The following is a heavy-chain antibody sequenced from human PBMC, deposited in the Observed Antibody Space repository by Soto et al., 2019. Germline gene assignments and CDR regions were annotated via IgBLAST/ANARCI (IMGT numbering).Heavy chain of an antibody. CDR1: GASISESSHY. V-gene: IGHV4-39*01. Sequence: QLLLQESGPGLVKPSETLSLTCAVSGASISESSHYLSWIRQPPGKGLEWIASIYYTGRTYYNPPLKRRLTISTDTSRHQFSMTLSSVTDADMAVYYCVRHLGNYGDWTFDFWGQGTMVPDSS. J-gene: IGHJ4*02. D-gene: IGHD4-17*01. CDR3: VRHLGNYGDWTFDF. CDR2: IYYTGRT.